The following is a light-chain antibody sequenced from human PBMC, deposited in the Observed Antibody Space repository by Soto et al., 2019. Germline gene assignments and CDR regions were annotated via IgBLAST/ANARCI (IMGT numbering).Light chain of an antibody. V-gene: IGKV3-15*01. CDR1: QSVRSE. CDR2: GAS. Sequence: EIVMTQSSASLSVSPGERVTLSCRASQSVRSELAWYQQKSGQPPRLLIYGASTRATGIPARFSGSGSGTEFTLTINDLQSEDFAVYYCQQYERWPPLTFGGWTKVEIK. CDR3: QQYERWPPLT. J-gene: IGKJ4*01.